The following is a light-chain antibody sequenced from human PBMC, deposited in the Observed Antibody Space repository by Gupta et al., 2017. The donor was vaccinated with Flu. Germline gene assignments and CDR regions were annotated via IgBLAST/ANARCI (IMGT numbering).Light chain of an antibody. CDR1: QTISNNY. CDR3: QQLANSPPYT. J-gene: IGKJ2*01. V-gene: IGKV3-20*01. CDR2: GAS. Sequence: DIVLTQSPGTLSLSQGERATLSCRASQTISNNYLAWYQQKPGQAPRLLIYGASTRATGIPDRFSGSGSGTDFTLTISRLELEDFAVYYCQQLANSPPYTFGQGTKLDIK.